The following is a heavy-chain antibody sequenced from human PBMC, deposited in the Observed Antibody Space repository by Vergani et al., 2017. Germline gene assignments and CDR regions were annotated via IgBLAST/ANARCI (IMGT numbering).Heavy chain of an antibody. CDR1: GYSFTSYW. J-gene: IGHJ5*02. CDR2: INHSGST. Sequence: VQLVQSGAEVKKPGESLKISCKGSGYSFTSYWIGWVRQMPGKGLEWIGEINHSGSTNYNPSLKSRVTISVDTSKNQFSLKLSSVTAADTAVYYCARGRPYYDFWSGYYRPNWFDPWGQGTLVTVSS. D-gene: IGHD3-3*01. CDR3: ARGRPYYDFWSGYYRPNWFDP. V-gene: IGHV4-34*01.